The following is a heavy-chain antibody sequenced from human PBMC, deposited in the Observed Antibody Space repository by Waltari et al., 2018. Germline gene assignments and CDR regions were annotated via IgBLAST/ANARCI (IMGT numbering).Heavy chain of an antibody. CDR1: GGSISSYY. V-gene: IGHV4-59*01. J-gene: IGHJ6*03. CDR3: ARSPTSPYYYYYMDV. CDR2: IYYSGST. D-gene: IGHD2-2*01. Sequence: QVQLQESGPGLVKPSETLSLTCTVSGGSISSYYWSWIRQPPGKGLEWIGYIYYSGSTNYNPSLKSRVTISVDTSKNQFSLKLSSVTAADTAVYYCARSPTSPYYYYYMDVWGKGTTVTVSS.